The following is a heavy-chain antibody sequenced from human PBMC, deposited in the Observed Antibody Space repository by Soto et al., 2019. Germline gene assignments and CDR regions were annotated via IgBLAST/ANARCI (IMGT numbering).Heavy chain of an antibody. D-gene: IGHD2-2*01. CDR1: GFTFSSYG. V-gene: IGHV3-30*18. CDR3: ANSYQLLTPRPLDYGMDV. CDR2: ISYDGSNK. Sequence: PGGSLRLSCAASGFTFSSYGMHWVRQAPGKGLEWVAVISYDGSNKYYADSVKGRFTISRDNSKNTLYLQMNSLRAEDTAVYYCANSYQLLTPRPLDYGMDVWGQGTTVTVSS. J-gene: IGHJ6*02.